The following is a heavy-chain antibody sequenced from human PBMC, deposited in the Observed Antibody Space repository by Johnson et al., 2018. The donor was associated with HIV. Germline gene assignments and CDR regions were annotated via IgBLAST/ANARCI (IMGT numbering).Heavy chain of an antibody. CDR1: GFTFSSYG. D-gene: IGHD6-13*01. CDR3: ARLGIAAARGAFDI. Sequence: VQLVESGGGVVQPGKSLRLSCTASGFTFSSYGMHWVRQAPGKGPEWVSGISGSGGSTYYADSVKGRFTISRDNSKSTLFLQMNSLRAEDTAAYYCARLGIAAARGAFDIWGQGTMVTVSS. J-gene: IGHJ3*02. V-gene: IGHV3-23*04. CDR2: ISGSGGST.